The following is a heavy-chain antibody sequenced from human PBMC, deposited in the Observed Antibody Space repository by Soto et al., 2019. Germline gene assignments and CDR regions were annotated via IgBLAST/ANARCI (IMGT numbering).Heavy chain of an antibody. CDR1: GFTFSDYA. D-gene: IGHD6-19*01. V-gene: IGHV3-23*01. J-gene: IGHJ4*02. CDR3: ARIASNGWYIRGHFDH. Sequence: EVHLLESGGGLVQPGGSVRLSCAASGFTFSDYAMTWVRQAPGRGLEWVSAIGGNGALTYYADSVKGRFTISRDNYKNLVSLQTTGLRGDDTAIYYCARIASNGWYIRGHFDHWGQGTLLTVSS. CDR2: IGGNGALT.